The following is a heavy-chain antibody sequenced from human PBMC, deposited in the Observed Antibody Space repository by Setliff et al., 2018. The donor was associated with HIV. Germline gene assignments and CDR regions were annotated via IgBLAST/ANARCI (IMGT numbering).Heavy chain of an antibody. CDR2: IIPIFGTA. Sequence: SVKVSCKASGGTFSSYAISWVRQAPGQGLEWMGGIIPIFGTANYAQKFQGRVTITADESTSTAYMELSSLRSEDTAVYYCARPATGPYGAFDIWGQGAMVTVSS. CDR3: ARPATGPYGAFDI. D-gene: IGHD4-17*01. CDR1: GGTFSSYA. V-gene: IGHV1-69*13. J-gene: IGHJ3*02.